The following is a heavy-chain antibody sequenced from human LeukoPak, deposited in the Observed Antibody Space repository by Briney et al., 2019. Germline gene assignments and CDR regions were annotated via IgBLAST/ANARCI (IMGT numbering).Heavy chain of an antibody. CDR1: GYTLTELS. D-gene: IGHD5-12*01. CDR3: ATDPLGGYDFDY. CDR2: FDPEDGET. J-gene: IGHJ4*02. Sequence: ASVKVSSKVSGYTLTELSMHWVRQAPGKGLEWMGGFDPEDGETIYAQKFQGRVTMTEDTSTDTAYMELSSLRSEDTAVYYCATDPLGGYDFDYWGQGTLVTVSS. V-gene: IGHV1-24*01.